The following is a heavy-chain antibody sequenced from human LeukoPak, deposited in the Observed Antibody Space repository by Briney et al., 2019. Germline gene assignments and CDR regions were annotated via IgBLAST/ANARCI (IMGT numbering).Heavy chain of an antibody. CDR3: ARDDTSNDYGDYGSGY. J-gene: IGHJ4*02. Sequence: SVKVSCKASGGTFSSYAISWVRQAPGQGLEWMGRIIPILGIANYAQKFQGRVTITADKSTSTAYMELSSLRSEDTAVYYCARDDTSNDYGDYGSGYWGQGTLVTVSS. V-gene: IGHV1-69*04. D-gene: IGHD4-17*01. CDR1: GGTFSSYA. CDR2: IIPILGIA.